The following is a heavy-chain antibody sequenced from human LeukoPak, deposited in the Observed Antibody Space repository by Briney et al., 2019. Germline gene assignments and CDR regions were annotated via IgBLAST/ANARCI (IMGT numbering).Heavy chain of an antibody. J-gene: IGHJ4*02. CDR2: IKQDGSEK. CDR1: GFTVSSNY. V-gene: IGHV3-7*03. CDR3: ARGRAVAGYYLDY. Sequence: GGSLRLSCAASGFTVSSNYMSWVRQAPGKGLEWVANIKQDGSEKYYVDSVKGRVTISRDNAKNSLYLQMNSLRAEDTAVYYCARGRAVAGYYLDYWGQGTLVTVSS. D-gene: IGHD6-19*01.